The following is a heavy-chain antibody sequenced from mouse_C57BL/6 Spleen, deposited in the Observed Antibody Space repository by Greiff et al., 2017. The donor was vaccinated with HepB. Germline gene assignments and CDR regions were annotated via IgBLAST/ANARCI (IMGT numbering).Heavy chain of an antibody. CDR3: ARDRYYYGSSYVWYFDV. V-gene: IGHV5-4*01. Sequence: EVKLVESGGGLVKPGGSLKLSCAASGFTFSSYAMSWVRQTPEKRLEWVATISDGGSYTYYPDNVKGRFTISRDNAKNNLYLQMSHLKSEDTAMYYCARDRYYYGSSYVWYFDVWGTGTTVTVSS. J-gene: IGHJ1*03. CDR1: GFTFSSYA. CDR2: ISDGGSYT. D-gene: IGHD1-1*01.